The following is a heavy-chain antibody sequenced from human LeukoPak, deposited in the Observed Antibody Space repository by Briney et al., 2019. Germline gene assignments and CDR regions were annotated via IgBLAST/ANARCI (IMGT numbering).Heavy chain of an antibody. J-gene: IGHJ4*02. CDR3: ARVPDSGGYYLSFDY. CDR1: GGSINSGLYY. CDR2: IYYSGST. V-gene: IGHV4-30-4*01. Sequence: SQTLSLTCTVSGGSINSGLYYWSWIRQPPGKGLEWIGYIYYSGSTYYNPSLKSRVTISVDKSKNQFSLKLSSVTAADTAVYYCARVPDSGGYYLSFDYWGQGTLVTVSS. D-gene: IGHD3-22*01.